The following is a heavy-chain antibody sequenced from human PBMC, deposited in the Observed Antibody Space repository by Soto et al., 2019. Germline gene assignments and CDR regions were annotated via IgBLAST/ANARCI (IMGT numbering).Heavy chain of an antibody. Sequence: SVKLSCKASGYTFTSYYMHWGRQAPGQGLEWMGRIIPILGIANYAQKFQGRVTITADKSTSTAYMELSSLRSEDTAVYYCARAPPNPEYFQHWGQGTLVTVSS. CDR2: IIPILGIA. CDR3: ARAPPNPEYFQH. V-gene: IGHV1-69*04. J-gene: IGHJ1*01. CDR1: GYTFTSYY.